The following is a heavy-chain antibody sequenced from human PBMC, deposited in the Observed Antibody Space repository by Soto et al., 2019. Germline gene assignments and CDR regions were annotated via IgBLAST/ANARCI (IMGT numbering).Heavy chain of an antibody. V-gene: IGHV4-34*01. CDR1: GGSFSDFY. D-gene: IGHD2-15*01. Sequence: SETLPLTCGVSGGSFSDFYWTWIRQLPGKGLEWIGEINHIGYTNYNPSLESRVAISVDTSKNQFSLNLRSVTAADTAVYYCGPRGAVAPRGYWGQGTLVTVSS. J-gene: IGHJ4*02. CDR3: GPRGAVAPRGY. CDR2: INHIGYT.